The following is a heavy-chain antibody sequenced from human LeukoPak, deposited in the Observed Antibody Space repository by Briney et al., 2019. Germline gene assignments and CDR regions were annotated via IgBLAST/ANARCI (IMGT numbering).Heavy chain of an antibody. D-gene: IGHD6-6*01. J-gene: IGHJ6*03. V-gene: IGHV3-21*04. CDR2: ISSSSSYI. CDR1: GFTFSSYS. CDR3: ARVYSRLANVYSSSSYYYYYYYMDV. Sequence: GGSLRLSCAASGFTFSSYSMNWVRQAPGKGLEWVSSISSSSSYIYYADSVKGRFTISRDNAKNSLYLQMNSLGAEDTAVYYCARVYSRLANVYSSSSYYYYYYYMDVWGKGTTVIVSS.